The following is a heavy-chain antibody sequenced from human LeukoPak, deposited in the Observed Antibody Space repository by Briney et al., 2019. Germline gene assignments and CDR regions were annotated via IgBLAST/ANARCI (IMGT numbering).Heavy chain of an antibody. V-gene: IGHV3-23*01. CDR3: AKSVAIYFYYGLDV. CDR1: GFTFSSYA. CDR2: ISGSGGST. Sequence: GGSLRLSCAASGFTFSSYAMSWVRQTPGKGLEWVSAISGSGGSTYYADSVKGRFTISRDNSKNTLFPQMNSLRAEDTAPYYCAKSVAIYFYYGLDVWGQGTTVAVSS. D-gene: IGHD3-3*01. J-gene: IGHJ6*02.